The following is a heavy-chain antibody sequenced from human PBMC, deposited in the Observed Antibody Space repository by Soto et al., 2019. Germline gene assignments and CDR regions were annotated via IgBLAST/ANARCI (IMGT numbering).Heavy chain of an antibody. CDR2: MNPNSGNT. CDR3: ARFGHYDILTGYSGFDY. J-gene: IGHJ4*02. D-gene: IGHD3-9*01. V-gene: IGHV1-8*01. Sequence: QVQLVQSGAEVKKPGASVKVSCKASGYTFTSYDINWVRQATGQGLEWMGWMNPNSGNTGYAQKFQGRVTMTRNTSICTAYIELSSLRSEDTAVSYCARFGHYDILTGYSGFDYWGQGTLVTVSS. CDR1: GYTFTSYD.